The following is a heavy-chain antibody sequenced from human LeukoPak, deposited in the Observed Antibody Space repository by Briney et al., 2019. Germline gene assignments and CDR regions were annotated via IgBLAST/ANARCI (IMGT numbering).Heavy chain of an antibody. J-gene: IGHJ4*02. V-gene: IGHV4-59*11. Sequence: SETLSLTCTVSGGSISSHYWSWIRQPPGKGLEWIGYIYYSGSTNYNPSRKSRVTISVDTSKNQFSLKLSSVTAADTAVYYCARGDFWSGYNWGQGTLVTVSS. CDR1: GGSISSHY. D-gene: IGHD3-3*01. CDR3: ARGDFWSGYN. CDR2: IYYSGST.